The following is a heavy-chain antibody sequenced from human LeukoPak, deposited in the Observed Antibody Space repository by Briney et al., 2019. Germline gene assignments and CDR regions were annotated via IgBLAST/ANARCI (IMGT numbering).Heavy chain of an antibody. V-gene: IGHV1-69*04. J-gene: IGHJ5*02. CDR3: ARRKWFEPGGLSWFDP. CDR1: GGTFSSYA. CDR2: IIPILGIA. D-gene: IGHD3-10*01. Sequence: ASVKVSCKASGGTFSSYAISWVRQAPGQGLEWMGRIIPILGIANYAQKFQGRVTITADKSTSTAYMELSSLRSEDTAVYYCARRKWFEPGGLSWFDPWGQGTLVTVSS.